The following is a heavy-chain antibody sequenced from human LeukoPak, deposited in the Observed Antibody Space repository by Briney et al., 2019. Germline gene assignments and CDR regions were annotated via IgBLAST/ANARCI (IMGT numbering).Heavy chain of an antibody. D-gene: IGHD6-13*01. J-gene: IGHJ6*02. CDR3: ARTSSREFYYGMDV. CDR2: IGTAGDT. V-gene: IGHV3-13*01. CDR1: GFTFSSYD. Sequence: GGSLRLSCAASGFTFSSYDMHWVRQATGKGLEWVSAIGTAGDTYYPGSVKGRFTISRENAKNSLYLQMNSLRAGDTAVYYCARTSSREFYYGMDVWGQGTTVTVSS.